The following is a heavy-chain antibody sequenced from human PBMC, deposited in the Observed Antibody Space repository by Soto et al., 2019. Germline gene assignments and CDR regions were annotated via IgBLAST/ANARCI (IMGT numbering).Heavy chain of an antibody. CDR2: VYPDNSDT. CDR3: MRQMQTVTPGGYYYGMDV. Sequence: GESLKISCKGSSYSISTYWIGWVRQMPGKGLEWMGIVYPDNSDTRYSPSLQGQVSISADKSINTAYLQWSSLKASDTAIYYCMRQMQTVTPGGYYYGMDVWGQGTTVTVSS. J-gene: IGHJ6*02. V-gene: IGHV5-51*01. D-gene: IGHD4-4*01. CDR1: SYSISTYW.